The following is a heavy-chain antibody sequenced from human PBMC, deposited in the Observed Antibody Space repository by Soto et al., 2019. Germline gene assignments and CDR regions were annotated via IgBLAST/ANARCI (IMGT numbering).Heavy chain of an antibody. CDR1: GFTFSDYY. Sequence: PGGSLRLSCAASGFTFSDYYMSWIRQAPGKGLEWGSYTSSSGSTIYYADSVKGRFTISRDNAKNSLYLQMNSLRAEDTAVYYCARTGPIVVVPAAYYIRPNWFDPWGQGTLVTVSS. V-gene: IGHV3-11*01. D-gene: IGHD2-2*01. J-gene: IGHJ5*02. CDR2: TSSSGSTI. CDR3: ARTGPIVVVPAAYYIRPNWFDP.